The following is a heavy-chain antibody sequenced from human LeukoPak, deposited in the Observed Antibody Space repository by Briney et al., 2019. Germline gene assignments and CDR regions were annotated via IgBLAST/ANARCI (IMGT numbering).Heavy chain of an antibody. CDR1: GYRFTRYW. CDR3: ARLKKEIATIDY. Sequence: GETPQTSFKGSGYRFTRYWIGWGRQVPGKGVEGGGILYPGDSNTSYSPSFEGPFPISPDKSLSTSYLAWSSLTASDTAMYYCARLKKEIATIDYWGQGTLVTVSS. CDR2: LYPGDSNT. J-gene: IGHJ4*02. D-gene: IGHD5-24*01. V-gene: IGHV5-51*01.